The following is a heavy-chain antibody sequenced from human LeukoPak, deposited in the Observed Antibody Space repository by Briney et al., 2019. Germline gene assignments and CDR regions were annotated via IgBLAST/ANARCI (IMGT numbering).Heavy chain of an antibody. CDR3: SKGYNYAYEY. CDR1: GFTVSSSY. V-gene: IGHV3-53*01. CDR2: IYSGGST. D-gene: IGHD5-18*01. J-gene: IGHJ4*02. Sequence: GGSLRLSCAASGFTVSSSYMSWVRQAPGKGLEWVSLIYSGGSTYYAASVKGRFTISRDNSKNTLYLQMNSLRPEDTAVYYCSKGYNYAYEYWGQGTLVTVSS.